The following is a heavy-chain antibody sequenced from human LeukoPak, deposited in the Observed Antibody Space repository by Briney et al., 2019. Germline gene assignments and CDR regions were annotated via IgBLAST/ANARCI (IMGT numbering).Heavy chain of an antibody. Sequence: SETLSFTCTVSGGSISPYFWSWMRQTPGKGLEWIGYISYTGSTNYTPALKSRVTISVDTSKNQFSLNLTSVTAADTAVYCCAREGTVARGLDYWGQGTLVTVSS. CDR2: ISYTGST. CDR1: GGSISPYF. D-gene: IGHD4-17*01. V-gene: IGHV4-59*12. J-gene: IGHJ4*02. CDR3: AREGTVARGLDY.